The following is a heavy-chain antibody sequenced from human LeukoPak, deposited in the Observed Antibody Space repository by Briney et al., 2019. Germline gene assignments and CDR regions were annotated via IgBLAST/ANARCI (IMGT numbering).Heavy chain of an antibody. CDR2: IRSKAYGGTT. D-gene: IGHD1-26*01. CDR1: GFTFSSYG. V-gene: IGHV3-49*04. CDR3: TRRYSGSYSDY. Sequence: GGSLRLSCAASGFTFSSYGMHWVRQAPGKGLGWVGFIRSKAYGGTTEYAASVKGRFTISRDDSKSIAYLQMNSLKTEDTAVYYCTRRYSGSYSDYWGQGTLVTVSS. J-gene: IGHJ4*02.